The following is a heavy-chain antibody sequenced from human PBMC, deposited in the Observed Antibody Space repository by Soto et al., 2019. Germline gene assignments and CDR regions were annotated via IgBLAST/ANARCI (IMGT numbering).Heavy chain of an antibody. CDR1: GFTFSIYR. CDR2: ISSISSYI. Sequence: GGSLRLSCGASGFTFSIYRMNRVRQAPGKGLECVSSISSISSYIYYADSVKGRFTISRDNAKNLLYLQMNSLRAEDTAVYYCALGPGCSGGSCPQLNFDYWGQGTLVTSPQ. J-gene: IGHJ4*02. D-gene: IGHD2-15*01. CDR3: ALGPGCSGGSCPQLNFDY. V-gene: IGHV3-21*01.